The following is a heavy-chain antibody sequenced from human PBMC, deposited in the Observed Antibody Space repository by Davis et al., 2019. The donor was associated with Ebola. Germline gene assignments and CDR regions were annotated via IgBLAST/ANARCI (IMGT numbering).Heavy chain of an antibody. CDR3: ARDSGGSYSPIDY. D-gene: IGHD1-26*01. V-gene: IGHV3-21*01. CDR2: ISSSSSYI. J-gene: IGHJ4*02. CDR1: GFTFSSYS. Sequence: PGGSLRLSCAASGFTFSSYSMNWVRQAPGKGLEWVSSISSSSSYIYYADSVKGRFTISRDNAKNSLYLQMNSLRAEDTAVYYCARDSGGSYSPIDYWGQGTLVTVSS.